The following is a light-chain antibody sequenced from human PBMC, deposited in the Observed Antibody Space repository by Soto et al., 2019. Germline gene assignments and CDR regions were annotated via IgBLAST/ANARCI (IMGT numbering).Light chain of an antibody. CDR1: QDISNY. V-gene: IGKV1-27*01. Sequence: DIQMTQSPSSLSASVGDRVTITCQASQDISNYLAWYQQKPGRVPKLLIYAASTLQSGVPSRFSGSGSGTEFTLTISSLQSDDFATYYCQQYSAYWTFGQGTKVDIK. CDR3: QQYSAYWT. J-gene: IGKJ1*01. CDR2: AAS.